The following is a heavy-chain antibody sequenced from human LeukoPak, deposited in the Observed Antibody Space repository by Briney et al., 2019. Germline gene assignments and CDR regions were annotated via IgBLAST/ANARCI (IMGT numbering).Heavy chain of an antibody. D-gene: IGHD3-3*01. CDR2: ISGSGGST. CDR3: AKLESPYNYYGMDV. Sequence: GGSLRLSCAAAGFTFSSNAMSWVRQPPGKGLEWVSGISGSGGSTHSAASVKGRFTISRDKSKNTLYLQMNSLRVEDTAVYYCAKLESPYNYYGMDVWGQGTTVTVS. CDR1: GFTFSSNA. J-gene: IGHJ6*02. V-gene: IGHV3-23*01.